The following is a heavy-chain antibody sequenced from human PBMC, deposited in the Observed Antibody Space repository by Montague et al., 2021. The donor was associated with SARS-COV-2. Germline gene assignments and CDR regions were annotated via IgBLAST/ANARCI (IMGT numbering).Heavy chain of an antibody. J-gene: IGHJ4*02. CDR3: AHRFAGFFDY. CDR1: GFSLNTPEVA. Sequence: VKPTQTLTLTCTFSGFSLNTPEVAVGWIRQPPGKALEWLALIYGGDEGRYGPSLQSRLTITRDTSKSQVVLTMTNMDPVDTATYYCAHRFAGFFDYGGQGILVTVSS. V-gene: IGHV2-5*05. CDR2: IYGGDEG.